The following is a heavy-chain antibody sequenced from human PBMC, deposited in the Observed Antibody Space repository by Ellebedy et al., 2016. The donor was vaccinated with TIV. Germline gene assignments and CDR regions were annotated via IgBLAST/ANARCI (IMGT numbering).Heavy chain of an antibody. Sequence: GESLKISCADSGFPFSTYTMNWVRQAPGKGLEWVSSISSGSSYIYYADSVKGRFTISRDNAKNSLYLQMNSLRAEDTAVYYCARKVPAPTTVPPNWYFDLWGRGTLVTVSS. J-gene: IGHJ2*01. CDR3: ARKVPAPTTVPPNWYFDL. CDR1: GFPFSTYT. D-gene: IGHD4-17*01. CDR2: ISSGSSYI. V-gene: IGHV3-21*01.